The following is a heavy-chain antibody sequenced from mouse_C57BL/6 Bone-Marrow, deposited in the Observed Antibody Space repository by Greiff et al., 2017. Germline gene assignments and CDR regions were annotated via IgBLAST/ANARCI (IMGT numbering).Heavy chain of an antibody. CDR2: INYDGSST. V-gene: IGHV5-16*01. J-gene: IGHJ2*01. D-gene: IGHD1-1*01. CDR3: ARVGLDYGSSFDY. CDR1: GFTFSDYY. Sequence: EVKLVESEGGLVQPGSSMKLSCTASGFTFSDYYMAWVRQVPEKALEWVANINYDGSSTYYLDSLKSRFIISRDNAKNILYLQMSSLKSEDTATYYCARVGLDYGSSFDYWGQGTTLTVSS.